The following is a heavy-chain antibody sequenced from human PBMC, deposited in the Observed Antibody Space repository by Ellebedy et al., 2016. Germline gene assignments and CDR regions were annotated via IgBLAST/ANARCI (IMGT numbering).Heavy chain of an antibody. CDR2: FRHTGTN. Sequence: SETLSLXXAVNGGSFSGNYWTWIRQPPGKGLEWIGEFRHTGTNNYNPSLKSRVTMSVDMSKNQFALELTSVTAADTAVYYCARVPILYSNSSVDSWGQGTLVTVSS. CDR3: ARVPILYSNSSVDS. CDR1: GGSFSGNY. D-gene: IGHD6-6*01. J-gene: IGHJ4*02. V-gene: IGHV4-34*01.